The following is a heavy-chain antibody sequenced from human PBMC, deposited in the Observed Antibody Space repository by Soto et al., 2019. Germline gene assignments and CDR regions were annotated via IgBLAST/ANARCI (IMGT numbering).Heavy chain of an antibody. D-gene: IGHD6-13*01. V-gene: IGHV4-31*03. CDR1: GGSISRGGYY. CDR2: IYYSGKT. J-gene: IGHJ6*02. Sequence: SESLSLTCTVSGGSISRGGYYWSWIRQHPGKGLEWIGYIYYSGKTYYNPSPKNRLTISVDTSKKHFSLKLGSVTAADTAIYYRARETYSSLRLPVVNYGMDVWGQETSVTVSS. CDR3: ARETYSSLRLPVVNYGMDV.